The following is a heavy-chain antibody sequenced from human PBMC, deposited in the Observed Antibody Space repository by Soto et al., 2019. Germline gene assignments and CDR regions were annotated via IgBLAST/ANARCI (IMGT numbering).Heavy chain of an antibody. CDR2: IYPGDSDT. Sequence: PGESLKISCKGSGYSFTSYWIGWVRQMPGKGLEWMGIIYPGDSDTRYSPSFQGQVTISADKSISTAYLQWSSLKASDTAMYYCARGRYFDWLLDNWFDPWGQGTLVTVSS. CDR3: ARGRYFDWLLDNWFDP. CDR1: GYSFTSYW. D-gene: IGHD3-9*01. J-gene: IGHJ5*02. V-gene: IGHV5-51*01.